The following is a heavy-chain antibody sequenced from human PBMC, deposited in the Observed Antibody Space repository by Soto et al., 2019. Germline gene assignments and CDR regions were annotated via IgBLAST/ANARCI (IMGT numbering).Heavy chain of an antibody. D-gene: IGHD5-12*01. V-gene: IGHV1-69*01. CDR3: ATRGHYFHSREYTWFDP. Sequence: QVQLVQSGAEVKKPGSSVKVSCKASGGSFSSYPLSWVRQAPGQGLEWVGEIIPTFGSADYAQKFEGRVTITADESTSIVYMELTSLRSEDTAVYFCATRGHYFHSREYTWFDPWGQGTLVIVSS. CDR2: IIPTFGSA. CDR1: GGSFSSYP. J-gene: IGHJ5*02.